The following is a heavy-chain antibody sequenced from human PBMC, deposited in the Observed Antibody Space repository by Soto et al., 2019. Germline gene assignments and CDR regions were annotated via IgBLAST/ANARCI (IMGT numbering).Heavy chain of an antibody. V-gene: IGHV3-23*04. Sequence: EVQLVESGGGLVQPGGSLRLSCAASGFSFSNYAMSWVRQGPGKRLEWVSGVSGSGRTTYHADSVKGRLTISRDNSENTLYLRMNSLRVEDTAVYYCARAQPTTVTPLGYWGQGTLVTVSS. CDR2: VSGSGRTT. D-gene: IGHD4-17*01. CDR3: ARAQPTTVTPLGY. J-gene: IGHJ4*02. CDR1: GFSFSNYA.